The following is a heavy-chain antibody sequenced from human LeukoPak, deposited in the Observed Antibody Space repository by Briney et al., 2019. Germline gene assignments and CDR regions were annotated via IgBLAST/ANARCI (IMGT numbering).Heavy chain of an antibody. D-gene: IGHD3-10*01. CDR2: VYYSGST. CDR1: GDSISTYY. V-gene: IGHV4-59*08. CDR3: ARSPRGSGSSTLLGVAFDL. J-gene: IGHJ3*01. Sequence: SETLSLTCTVSGDSISTYYWSWIRQPPGKGLEWIGYVYYSGSTNYNPSLKSRVTISVDTSKNQFSLKLTSVTAADTAVYYCARSPRGSGSSTLLGVAFDLWGQGTMVTVSS.